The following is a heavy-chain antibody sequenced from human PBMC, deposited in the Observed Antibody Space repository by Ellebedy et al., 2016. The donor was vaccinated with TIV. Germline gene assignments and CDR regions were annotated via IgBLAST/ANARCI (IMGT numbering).Heavy chain of an antibody. D-gene: IGHD6-13*01. CDR2: IYHSGST. J-gene: IGHJ6*02. CDR1: GGSISSGGYS. V-gene: IGHV4-30-2*01. CDR3: ATPIPSSSIAAAGTNDAYYGMDV. Sequence: SETLSLTXAVPGGSISSGGYSWSWIRQPPGKGLEWIGYIYHSGSTYYNPSLKSRVTISVDRSKNQFSLKLSSVTAADTAVYYCATPIPSSSIAAAGTNDAYYGMDVWGQGTTVTVSS.